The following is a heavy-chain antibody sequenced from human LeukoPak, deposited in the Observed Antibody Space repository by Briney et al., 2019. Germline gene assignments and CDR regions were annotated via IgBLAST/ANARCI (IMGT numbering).Heavy chain of an antibody. CDR2: ISTGSSTK. J-gene: IGHJ4*02. Sequence: GGSLRLSCAASPFTLRSFDMNWVRQAPGKGLEWVAHISTGSSTKYYADSVKGRFTISRDDAKNSVYLQMNSLRADDTAVYYCARAFDYWGQGTLVTVAS. CDR1: PFTLRSFD. V-gene: IGHV3-48*01. CDR3: ARAFDY.